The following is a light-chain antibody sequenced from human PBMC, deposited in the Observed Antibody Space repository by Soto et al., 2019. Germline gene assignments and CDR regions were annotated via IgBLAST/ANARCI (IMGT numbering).Light chain of an antibody. J-gene: IGKJ1*01. V-gene: IGKV3-20*01. CDR2: DAS. CDR3: QQYGSSGT. CDR1: QTVRNNY. Sequence: EFVLTQSPGTLSLSPGERSTLSCRASQTVRNNYLAWYQQKPGQAPRLLIYDASSRATGIPDRFSGSGSGTDFTLTISRLEPEDFAVYYCQQYGSSGTFGQGTTVDIK.